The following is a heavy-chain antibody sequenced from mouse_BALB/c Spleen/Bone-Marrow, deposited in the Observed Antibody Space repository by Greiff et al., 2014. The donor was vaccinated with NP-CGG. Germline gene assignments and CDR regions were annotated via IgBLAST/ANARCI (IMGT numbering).Heavy chain of an antibody. CDR2: ICDGSTYT. Sequence: VQLKESGGGLVKPGGSLKLSCGASGFTFSDYYMYWVRQTPGKRLEWVAAICDGSTYTYYPDSVKGRFTISRDNAKNNLYLQMSSQKSEDTALYYCARDRGVQGYAMDYWGQGTSVTVSS. J-gene: IGHJ4*01. CDR1: GFTFSDYY. D-gene: IGHD2-14*01. V-gene: IGHV5-4*02. CDR3: ARDRGVQGYAMDY.